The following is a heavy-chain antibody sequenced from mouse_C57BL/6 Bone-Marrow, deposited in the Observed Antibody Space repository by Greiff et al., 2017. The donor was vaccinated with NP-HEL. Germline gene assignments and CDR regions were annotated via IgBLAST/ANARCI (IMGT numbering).Heavy chain of an antibody. CDR3: ARYGKGSSFDY. CDR1: GFTFTDYY. V-gene: IGHV7-3*01. D-gene: IGHD1-1*01. Sequence: DVKLVESGGGLVQPGGSLSLSCAASGFTFTDYYMSWVRQPPGKALEWLGFIRNKANGYTTEYSASVKGRFTISRDNSQSILYLQMNALRAEDSATYYCARYGKGSSFDYWGQGTTLTVSS. J-gene: IGHJ2*01. CDR2: IRNKANGYTT.